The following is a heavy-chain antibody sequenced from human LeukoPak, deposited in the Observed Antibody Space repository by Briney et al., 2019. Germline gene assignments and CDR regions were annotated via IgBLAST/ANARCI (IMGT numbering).Heavy chain of an antibody. CDR1: GFTFSSYG. J-gene: IGHJ4*02. V-gene: IGHV3-33*06. Sequence: GGSLRLSCAASGFTFSSYGMHWVRQAPGKGLEWVAVIWYDGSNKYYADSVKGRFTISRDNSKNTLYLQMNSLRADDTAIYYCAKARIIGVGWAQFDSWGQGSLVTVSS. CDR3: AKARIIGVGWAQFDS. CDR2: IWYDGSNK. D-gene: IGHD2-21*01.